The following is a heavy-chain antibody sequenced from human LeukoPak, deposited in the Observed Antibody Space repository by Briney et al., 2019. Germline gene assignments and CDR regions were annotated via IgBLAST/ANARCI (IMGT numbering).Heavy chain of an antibody. J-gene: IGHJ3*02. D-gene: IGHD6-13*01. CDR1: GYTFTNYA. CDR3: ARDHGSSREDDAFDI. V-gene: IGHV1-3*01. CDR2: INGGNGNI. Sequence: ASVKVSCKASGYTFTNYAIHWVRQAPGQRLEWMGWINGGNGNIKYSQNFQGRVTVTSDTSASTAYMELSSLRSEDTAVYYCARDHGSSREDDAFDIWGQGTMVTVSS.